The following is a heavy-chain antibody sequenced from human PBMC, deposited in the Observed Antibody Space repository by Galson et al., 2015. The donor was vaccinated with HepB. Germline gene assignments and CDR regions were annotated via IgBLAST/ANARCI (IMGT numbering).Heavy chain of an antibody. CDR3: ARGALVVAVGATQNNWFDP. CDR2: ISPHNRNT. V-gene: IGHV1-18*01. J-gene: IGHJ5*02. D-gene: IGHD2-15*01. CDR1: GYTFSSYS. Sequence: SVKVSCKASGYTFSSYSLTWVRQAPGQGLEWVGWISPHNRNTNYAQNFQDRVIMTTDTSTSTAYMELRSLRSDDTAVYYCARGALVVAVGATQNNWFDPWGRGTLVTVSS.